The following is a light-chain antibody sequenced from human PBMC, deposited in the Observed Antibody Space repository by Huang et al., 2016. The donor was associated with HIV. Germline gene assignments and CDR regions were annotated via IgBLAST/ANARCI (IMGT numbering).Light chain of an antibody. CDR2: AAS. V-gene: IGKV1-39*01. CDR3: QQSYSTHT. Sequence: DIQMTQSPSSLSASIGDSVTITCRASQSISNFLNWYQQKPGRATKLLIYAASSLQSGVPSRFSGSGSGTDFTLTISSLQPEDFATYYCQQSYSTHTFGQGTRLEIK. J-gene: IGKJ2*01. CDR1: QSISNF.